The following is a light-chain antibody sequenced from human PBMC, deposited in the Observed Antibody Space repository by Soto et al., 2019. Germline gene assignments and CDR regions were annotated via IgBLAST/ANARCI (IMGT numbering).Light chain of an antibody. CDR1: SSNIGSNT. CDR2: SND. J-gene: IGLJ3*02. CDR3: AAWDDSLNGWV. Sequence: QSVLTQPPSASGTPGQRVTISCSGSSSNIGSNTVSWFQQLPGTAPKLLIYSNDQRPSGVPDRFSGSKSGTSASLAISGLQSEDEADYDCAAWDDSLNGWVFGGGTKLTVL. V-gene: IGLV1-44*01.